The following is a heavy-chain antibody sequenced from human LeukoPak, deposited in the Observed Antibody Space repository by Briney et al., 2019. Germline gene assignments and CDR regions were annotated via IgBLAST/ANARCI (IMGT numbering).Heavy chain of an antibody. CDR2: IYYSGST. D-gene: IGHD1-26*01. J-gene: IGHJ4*02. V-gene: IGHV4-59*01. Sequence: SETLSLTCTVSGGSISNYYWSWIRQPPGKGLEWIGYIYYSGSTNYNPSLKSRVTISVDTSKNRFSLRLSSVTAADTAVYYCARGDSGTYNAYFDYWGQGTLVTVSS. CDR3: ARGDSGTYNAYFDY. CDR1: GGSISNYY.